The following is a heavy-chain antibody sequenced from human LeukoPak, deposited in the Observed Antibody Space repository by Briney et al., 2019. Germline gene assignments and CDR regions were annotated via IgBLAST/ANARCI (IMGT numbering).Heavy chain of an antibody. CDR3: ARDSSEDFYASSGYYSFDF. D-gene: IGHD3-22*01. J-gene: IGHJ4*02. CDR1: GYTFTSYG. Sequence: GASVKVSCKASGYTFTSYGISWVRQAPGQGLEWMGWISAYNGNTNYAQKVQGRVTMTTDTSTSTAYMELRSLRSDDTAVFYCARDSSEDFYASSGYYSFDFWSQGTLVTVSS. CDR2: ISAYNGNT. V-gene: IGHV1-18*01.